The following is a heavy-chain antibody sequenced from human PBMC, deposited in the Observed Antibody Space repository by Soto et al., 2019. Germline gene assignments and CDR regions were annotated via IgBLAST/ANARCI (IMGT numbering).Heavy chain of an antibody. Sequence: PSETLSLTCIVSGGSISSNDFYWSWIRQHPGKGLEWIGYIYYSGNTYYNPSLKSRVTILVDTSKNQFSLKVSSVTAADTAVYYFAILSGRSQRSSPPCGQGTLVIGSS. V-gene: IGHV4-31*03. J-gene: IGHJ5*02. CDR1: GGSISSNDFY. CDR3: AILSGRSQRSSPP. CDR2: IYYSGNT. D-gene: IGHD6-25*01.